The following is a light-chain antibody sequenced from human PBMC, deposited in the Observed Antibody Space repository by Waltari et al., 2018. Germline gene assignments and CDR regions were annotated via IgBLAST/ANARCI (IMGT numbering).Light chain of an antibody. CDR2: WAP. CDR3: QQYYNAPLT. CDR1: QSILYRSSNRNA. J-gene: IGKJ4*01. V-gene: IGKV4-1*01. Sequence: DIVMTQSPDSLAVSLGERATINCKSSQSILYRSSNRNALAWYQQKPGQPPKLLFFWAPTRESGAPDRFSVSGSGTDFTLTISSLQAEDVAVYYCQQYYNAPLTFGGGTKVEIK.